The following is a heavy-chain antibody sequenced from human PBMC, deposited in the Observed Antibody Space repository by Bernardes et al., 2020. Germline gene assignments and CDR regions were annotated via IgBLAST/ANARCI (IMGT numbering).Heavy chain of an antibody. V-gene: IGHV4-39*01. J-gene: IGHJ3*02. D-gene: IGHD3-9*01. CDR2: IYYSGST. Sequence: SEPLSLTCTVSGGSISSSSYYWGWIRQPPGKGLEWIGSIYYSGSTYYNPSLKSRVTISVDTSKNQFSLKLSSVTAADTAVYYCARVTSYYDILTGYYNDAFDIWGQGTMVTVSS. CDR3: ARVTSYYDILTGYYNDAFDI. CDR1: GGSISSSSYY.